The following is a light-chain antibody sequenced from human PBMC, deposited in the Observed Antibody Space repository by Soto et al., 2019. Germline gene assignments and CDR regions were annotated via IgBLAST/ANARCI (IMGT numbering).Light chain of an antibody. J-gene: IGKJ5*01. Sequence: EIVWTQSPGTLSLSPGERATLSCRASQSVTSSYLAWYKQKPGQAPSILIFGASGRATGIPARFSGSGSGTEFTLTIRSLKSEDFAVDYCQQYNNWPTFGQGTRLEI. CDR2: GAS. CDR3: QQYNNWPT. V-gene: IGKV3-15*01. CDR1: QSVTSSY.